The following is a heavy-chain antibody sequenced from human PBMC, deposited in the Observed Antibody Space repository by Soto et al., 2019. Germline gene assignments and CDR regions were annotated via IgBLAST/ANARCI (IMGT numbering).Heavy chain of an antibody. CDR2: IYYSGST. CDR3: ARAQLLPVYYYYGMDV. CDR1: GGSISSGDYY. V-gene: IGHV4-30-4*01. D-gene: IGHD2-2*01. Sequence: QVQLQESGPGLVKPSQTLSLTCTVSGGSISSGDYYWSWIRQPPGKGLEWIGYIYYSGSTYYNPSLKSRVTISVDTSKNQFSLKLSSVTAADTAVYYCARAQLLPVYYYYGMDVWGQGTTVTVSS. J-gene: IGHJ6*02.